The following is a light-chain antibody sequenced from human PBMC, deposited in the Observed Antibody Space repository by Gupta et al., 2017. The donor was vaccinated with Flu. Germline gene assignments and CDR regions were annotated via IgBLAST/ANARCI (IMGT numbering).Light chain of an antibody. V-gene: IGLV2-23*02. J-gene: IGLJ3*02. Sequence: QSALTQPASVSGSPGQSITIPCTGSSTDIAFYDFVSWYQQHPGKAPTLILYEVDRRPSGVSHRFSGAKAGNTASLTISGLQPEDEATYYCSSYSGVSTCLFGGGTTLT. CDR2: EVD. CDR1: STDIAFYDF. CDR3: SSYSGVSTCL.